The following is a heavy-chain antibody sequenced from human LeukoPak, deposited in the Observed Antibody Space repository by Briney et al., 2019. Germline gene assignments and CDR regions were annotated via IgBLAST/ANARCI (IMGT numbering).Heavy chain of an antibody. CDR2: IYTSGST. D-gene: IGHD3-16*02. CDR1: GGSISSYY. Sequence: SETLSLTCTVSGGSISSYYWSWIRQPAGKGLEWIGRIYTSGSTNYNPSLKSRVTMSVDTSKNQFSLKLSSVTAADTAVYYCARGSHYDYVWGSYRRTRQNWFDPWGQGTLVTVSS. CDR3: ARGSHYDYVWGSYRRTRQNWFDP. J-gene: IGHJ5*02. V-gene: IGHV4-4*07.